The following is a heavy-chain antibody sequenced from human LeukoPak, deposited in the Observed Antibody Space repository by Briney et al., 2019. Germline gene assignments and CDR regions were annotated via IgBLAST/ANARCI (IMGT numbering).Heavy chain of an antibody. J-gene: IGHJ4*02. CDR1: GFTFSNYE. Sequence: GGSLRLSCAASGFTFSNYEMNWVRQAPGKGLEWVAFIRYDGSNKYYADSVKGRFTISRDNSKNTLYLQMNSLRAEDTAVYYCAKAPRVVVVPAAFGYWGQGTLVTVSS. D-gene: IGHD2-2*01. CDR2: IRYDGSNK. V-gene: IGHV3-30*02. CDR3: AKAPRVVVVPAAFGY.